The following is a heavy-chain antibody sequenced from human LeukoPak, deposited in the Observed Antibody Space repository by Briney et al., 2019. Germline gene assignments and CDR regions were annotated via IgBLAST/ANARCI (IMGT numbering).Heavy chain of an antibody. J-gene: IGHJ4*02. Sequence: ASVTVSFKASGYTFTSYGISWVRQAPGQGLEWMGWISAYNGNTNYAQKLQGRVTMTTDTSTSTAYMELRSLRSDDTAVYYCARVRGSVIAAAGSFDYWGQGTLVTVSS. V-gene: IGHV1-18*01. CDR2: ISAYNGNT. D-gene: IGHD6-13*01. CDR1: GYTFTSYG. CDR3: ARVRGSVIAAAGSFDY.